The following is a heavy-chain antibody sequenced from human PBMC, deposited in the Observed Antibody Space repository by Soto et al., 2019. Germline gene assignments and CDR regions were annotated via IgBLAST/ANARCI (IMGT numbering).Heavy chain of an antibody. CDR1: GGSFSGYY. J-gene: IGHJ6*02. V-gene: IGHV4-34*01. CDR2: INHSGST. D-gene: IGHD3-10*01. Sequence: PSETLSLTCAVYGGSFSGYYWSWIRQPPGKGLEWIGEINHSGSTNYNPSLKSRVTISVDTSKTQFSLKLSSVTAADTAVYYCARVVTMVRGVIYTLYYYYGMDVWGQGTTVTVSS. CDR3: ARVVTMVRGVIYTLYYYYGMDV.